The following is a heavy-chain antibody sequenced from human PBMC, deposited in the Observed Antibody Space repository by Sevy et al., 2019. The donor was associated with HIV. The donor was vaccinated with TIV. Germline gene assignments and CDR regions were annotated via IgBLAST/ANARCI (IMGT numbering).Heavy chain of an antibody. CDR3: AKGYDLDY. Sequence: LRLSCAASGFTFNDSAMYWVRQAPGKGLEWVSGINWNSGSIGYGDSVKDRLPISRDNAKNSLYLQMNSLRVEDTSFYYCAKGYDLDYWGQGTLVTVSS. D-gene: IGHD3-16*01. CDR1: GFTFNDSA. CDR2: INWNSGSI. J-gene: IGHJ4*02. V-gene: IGHV3-9*01.